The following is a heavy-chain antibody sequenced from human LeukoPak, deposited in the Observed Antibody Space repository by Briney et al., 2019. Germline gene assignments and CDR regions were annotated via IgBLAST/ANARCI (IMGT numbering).Heavy chain of an antibody. CDR2: IYYSGST. J-gene: IGHJ4*02. CDR3: ARVDLRYFDWLSTYYFDY. V-gene: IGHV4-59*01. D-gene: IGHD3-9*01. Sequence: KPSETLSLTCTVSGGSISSYYWSWIRQPPGKGLEWIGYIYYSGSTNYNPSLKSRVTISVDTSKNQFSLKLSSVTAADTAVYYCARVDLRYFDWLSTYYFDYWGQGTLVIVSS. CDR1: GGSISSYY.